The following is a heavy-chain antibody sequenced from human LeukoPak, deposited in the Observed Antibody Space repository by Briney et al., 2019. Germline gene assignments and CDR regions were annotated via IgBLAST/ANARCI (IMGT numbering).Heavy chain of an antibody. J-gene: IGHJ4*02. CDR2: INWDGSST. V-gene: IGHV3-20*04. Sequence: GGSRRLSCAASGFTFDDSGMSWVRQAPGKGLEWVSGINWDGSSTGYADSVKGRFIISRDNAKNSLYLQMNSLRAEDTAVYYCARDRGRYNWNDGVDYWGQGTLVTVSS. D-gene: IGHD1-1*01. CDR3: ARDRGRYNWNDGVDY. CDR1: GFTFDDSG.